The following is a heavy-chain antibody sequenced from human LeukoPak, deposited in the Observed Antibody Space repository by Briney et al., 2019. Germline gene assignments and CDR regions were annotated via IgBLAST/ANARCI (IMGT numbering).Heavy chain of an antibody. Sequence: SETLSLTCTVSGGSIKTNYWSWIRQPPGKGLEWIGYGYYRGSTNYNPSLKSRVTISVDTSKNQLSLKLNSVTTADTAVYYCAREGDPGSGYNYGNWLDPWGQGTLVTVSS. J-gene: IGHJ5*02. V-gene: IGHV4-59*01. D-gene: IGHD5-12*01. CDR2: GYYRGST. CDR1: GGSIKTNY. CDR3: AREGDPGSGYNYGNWLDP.